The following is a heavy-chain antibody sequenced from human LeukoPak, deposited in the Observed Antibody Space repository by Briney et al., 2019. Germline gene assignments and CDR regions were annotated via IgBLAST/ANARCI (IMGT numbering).Heavy chain of an antibody. V-gene: IGHV4-39*07. CDR2: IYYSGST. CDR3: ARGVRGVITSHFDY. D-gene: IGHD3-10*01. J-gene: IGHJ4*02. CDR1: GGSISSSSYY. Sequence: NPSETLSLTCTVSGGSISSSSYYWGWIRQPPGKGLEWIGSIYYSGSTNYNPSLKSRVTISVDTSKNQFSLKLSSVTAADTAVYYCARGVRGVITSHFDYWGQGTLVTVSS.